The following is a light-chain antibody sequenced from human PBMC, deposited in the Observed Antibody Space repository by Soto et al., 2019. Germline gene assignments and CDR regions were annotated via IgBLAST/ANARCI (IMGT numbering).Light chain of an antibody. CDR1: QSVADSS. CDR2: GAS. J-gene: IGKJ1*01. V-gene: IGKV3-20*01. Sequence: EIVLTQSPGTLSLSPGERATLSCRASQSVADSSLAWYQQTPGQAPRLLIYGASSRATGIPDRFSGSGSGTDFTLTISRLEPEDFALYSCHQYGSTPVTFGQGTKVEIK. CDR3: HQYGSTPVT.